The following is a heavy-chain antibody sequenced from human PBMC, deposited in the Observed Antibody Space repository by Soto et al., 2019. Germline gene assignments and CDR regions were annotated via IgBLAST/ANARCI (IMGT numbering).Heavy chain of an antibody. D-gene: IGHD2-2*01. J-gene: IGHJ4*02. CDR3: ARGWEMPAATFDS. CDR2: MNPNSGNT. Sequence: QVQLVQSGSEVKKPGTSVKVSCKTSGYTFTPYDINWVRQATGQGLEWMGWMNPNSGNTGYAQKLQGRVTMTTDTSISTAYMELSSLTSEYTAVYCCARGWEMPAATFDSWGKGTLVTVSS. V-gene: IGHV1-8*01. CDR1: GYTFTPYD.